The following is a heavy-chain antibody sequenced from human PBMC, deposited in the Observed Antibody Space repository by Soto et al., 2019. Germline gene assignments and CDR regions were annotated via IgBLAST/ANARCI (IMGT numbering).Heavy chain of an antibody. CDR3: TSSNKYYYYYYMDV. Sequence: GGSLRLSCAASGFTFSSYAMSWVRQAPGKGLEWVSAISGSGGSTYYADSVKGRFTISRDNSKNTLYLQMNSLKTEDTAVYYCTSSNKYYYYYYMDVWGKGTTVTVSS. V-gene: IGHV3-23*01. J-gene: IGHJ6*03. D-gene: IGHD4-4*01. CDR2: ISGSGGST. CDR1: GFTFSSYA.